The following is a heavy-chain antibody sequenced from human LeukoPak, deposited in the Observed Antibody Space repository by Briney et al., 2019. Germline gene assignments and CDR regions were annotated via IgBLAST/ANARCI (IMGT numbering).Heavy chain of an antibody. V-gene: IGHV3-30*04. D-gene: IGHD2-8*01. CDR3: ARNGYYYYYMDV. CDR2: ISYDGSNK. Sequence: GGSLRLSCTASGFTFGDYAMSWVRQAPGKGLEWVAVISYDGSNKYYADSVKGRFTISRDNSKNTLYLQMNSLRAEDTAVYYCARNGYYYYYMDVWGKGTTVTVSS. J-gene: IGHJ6*03. CDR1: GFTFGDYA.